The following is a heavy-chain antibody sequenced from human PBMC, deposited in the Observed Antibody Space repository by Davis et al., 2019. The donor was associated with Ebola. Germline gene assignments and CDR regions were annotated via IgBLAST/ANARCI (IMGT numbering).Heavy chain of an antibody. CDR1: GMTFSSYG. Sequence: GGSLRLSCVVSGMTFSSYGMHWVRQAPGKGLEWVAVISSDGSEQYYGDSVKGRLTISRDNSKNTLYLQMDNLRAEDKAVYYCASQGWCGGIPCLQAPSGYWDQRTPVTVS. CDR3: ASQGWCGGIPCLQAPSGY. V-gene: IGHV3-30*03. CDR2: ISSDGSEQ. D-gene: IGHD2-21*01. J-gene: IGHJ4*02.